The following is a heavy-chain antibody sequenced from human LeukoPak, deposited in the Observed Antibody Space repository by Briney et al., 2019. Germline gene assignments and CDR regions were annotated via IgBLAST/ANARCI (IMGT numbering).Heavy chain of an antibody. CDR1: GGSISSYY. CDR3: ARALKYGFYAFDI. J-gene: IGHJ3*02. D-gene: IGHD3-3*01. Sequence: SETLSLTCTVSGGSISSYYWSWIRQPPGKGLEWIGYIYYSGSTNYNPSLKSRVTISVGTSKNQFSLKLSSVTAADTAVYYCARALKYGFYAFDIWGQGTMVTVSS. V-gene: IGHV4-59*01. CDR2: IYYSGST.